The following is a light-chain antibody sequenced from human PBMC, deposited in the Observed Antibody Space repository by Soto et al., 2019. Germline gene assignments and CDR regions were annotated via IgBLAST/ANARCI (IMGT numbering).Light chain of an antibody. V-gene: IGKV3-20*01. CDR2: GAS. J-gene: IGKJ4*01. CDR3: QQYGSS. CDR1: QSVSSSY. Sequence: EIVLTQSPGTLSLSPGERATLSCRASQSVSSSYLAWYQQKPGQAPRLLIYGASSRATGIPDRFSGSGSGTDFTLTISRLDPEDFAVYYCQQYGSSLGGGTKVEIK.